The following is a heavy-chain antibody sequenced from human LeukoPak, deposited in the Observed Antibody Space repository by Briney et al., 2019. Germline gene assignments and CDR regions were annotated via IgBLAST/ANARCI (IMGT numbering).Heavy chain of an antibody. CDR1: GFTFSSYV. D-gene: IGHD6-19*01. CDR3: AKDASSGFTRYFDY. V-gene: IGHV3-30*02. CDR2: IRYDGSNK. J-gene: IGHJ4*02. Sequence: GGSLRLSCAASGFTFSSYVMHWVRRAPGKGLEWVTFIRYDGSNKYYADSVKGRFTISRDNSKNTLYMQMNSLRAEDTAVYFCAKDASSGFTRYFDYWGQGTLVTVSS.